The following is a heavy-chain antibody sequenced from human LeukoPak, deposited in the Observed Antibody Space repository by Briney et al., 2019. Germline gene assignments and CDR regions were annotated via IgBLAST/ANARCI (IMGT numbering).Heavy chain of an antibody. D-gene: IGHD2-15*01. Sequence: SETLSLTCTVSGGSISSSSYYWGWIRQPPGKGLEWIGSIYYSGSTYYNPSLKSRVTISLDRSKNQFSLKLSSVTAADTAVYYCARDRVESSGYYYYYGMDVWGQGTTVTVSS. CDR3: ARDRVESSGYYYYYGMDV. J-gene: IGHJ6*02. CDR1: GGSISSSSYY. V-gene: IGHV4-39*07. CDR2: IYYSGST.